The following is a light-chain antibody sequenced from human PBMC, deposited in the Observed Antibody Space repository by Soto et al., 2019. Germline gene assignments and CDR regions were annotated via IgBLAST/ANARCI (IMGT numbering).Light chain of an antibody. CDR1: KSVSSSN. CDR2: GAS. Sequence: EIVLTHSPGTLSLSPGERATLCCRASKSVSSSNLAWYQQKPGQAPRLLIYGASSRATGIPDRFSGSGSGTDFTLTISRLEPEDFAVYYCQQYGRSPYTFGQGTKLELK. J-gene: IGKJ2*01. CDR3: QQYGRSPYT. V-gene: IGKV3-20*01.